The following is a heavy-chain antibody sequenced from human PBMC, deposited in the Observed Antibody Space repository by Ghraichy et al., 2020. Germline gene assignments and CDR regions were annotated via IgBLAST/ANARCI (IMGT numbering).Heavy chain of an antibody. CDR1: GGSFSGYY. Sequence: SETLSLTCAVYGGSFSGYYWSWIRQPPGKGLEWIGEINHSGSTNYNPSLKSRVTISVDTSKNQFSLKLSSVTAADTAVYYCARKRCGGDCYLHFDYWGQGTLVTVSS. CDR2: INHSGST. CDR3: ARKRCGGDCYLHFDY. J-gene: IGHJ4*02. D-gene: IGHD2-21*02. V-gene: IGHV4-34*01.